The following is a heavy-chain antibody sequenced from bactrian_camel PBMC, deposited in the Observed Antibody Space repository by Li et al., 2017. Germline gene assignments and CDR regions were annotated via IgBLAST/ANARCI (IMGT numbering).Heavy chain of an antibody. CDR2: INSRTDGTT. J-gene: IGHJ4*01. D-gene: IGHD3*01. Sequence: DVQLVESGGGLVQPGGSLRLSCAASGFTFSNVDMSWVRQTPGKGLEWVSGINSRTDGTTAYAESVKGRFTISIDNAKNSLYLQMNSLRADDSAMYYCAAGLFADFGLGQGTQVTVS. CDR1: GFTFSNVD. V-gene: IGHV3S40*01.